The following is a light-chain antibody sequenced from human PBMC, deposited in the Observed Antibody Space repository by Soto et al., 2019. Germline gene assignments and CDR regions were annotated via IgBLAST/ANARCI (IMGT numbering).Light chain of an antibody. Sequence: EIGIRKSPGSRSVSPGEKATLSCRASQSVSSSLAWYQQKPGQAPRLLIYGASSRATGTPARFSGSGSGTEFTLTITGLQSEDFAVYYCQQYYNWWTLGQGTKVDIK. CDR3: QQYYNWWT. V-gene: IGKV3-15*01. J-gene: IGKJ1*01. CDR1: QSVSSS. CDR2: GAS.